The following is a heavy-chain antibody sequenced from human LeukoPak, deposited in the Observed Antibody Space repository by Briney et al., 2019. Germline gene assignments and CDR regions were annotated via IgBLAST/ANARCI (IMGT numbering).Heavy chain of an antibody. CDR1: GGSINRVY. Sequence: SETLSLTCTVSGGSINRVYWSCLPQPPEMGLECIGYISYSGSTKYNAALKSRVPISVDTSKIHFSLKLSSVTAADTAVYYCAEQAYLSGTSCSPFDYWGQGTLVTVSS. V-gene: IGHV4-59*08. CDR3: AEQAYLSGTSCSPFDY. D-gene: IGHD2-2*01. CDR2: ISYSGST. J-gene: IGHJ4*02.